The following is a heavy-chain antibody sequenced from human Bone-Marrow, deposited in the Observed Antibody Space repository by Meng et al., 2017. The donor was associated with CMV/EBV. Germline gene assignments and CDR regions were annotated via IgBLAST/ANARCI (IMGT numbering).Heavy chain of an antibody. CDR2: ISTISSYI. V-gene: IGHV3-21*01. J-gene: IGHJ6*02. Sequence: GGSLRLSCAASGFTFSSYSMNWVRQAPGKGLEWVSSISTISSYIYYADSVKGRFTISRDNAKNSLYLQMNSLRAEDTAVYFCAREYSSYYYYYYGMDVWGQGTTVTVSS. CDR3: AREYSSYYYYYYGMDV. CDR1: GFTFSSYS. D-gene: IGHD6-6*01.